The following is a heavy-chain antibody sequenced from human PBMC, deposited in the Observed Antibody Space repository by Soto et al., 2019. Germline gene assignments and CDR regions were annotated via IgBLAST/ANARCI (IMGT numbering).Heavy chain of an antibody. CDR1: GFTFSRYA. CDR3: SKDELDCSGGTCCSYYYSYYMYV. CDR2: ISGSGGST. D-gene: IGHD2-15*01. J-gene: IGHJ6*03. Sequence: HPGGSLRLSCAACGFTFSRYAISWLLHAPGKGLERVSDISGSGGSTYYADSVKGRFTISRDNSKNTLYLQMNSLRAEDTAVYYCSKDELDCSGGTCCSYYYSYYMYVCGKRTTVTVSS. V-gene: IGHV3-23*01.